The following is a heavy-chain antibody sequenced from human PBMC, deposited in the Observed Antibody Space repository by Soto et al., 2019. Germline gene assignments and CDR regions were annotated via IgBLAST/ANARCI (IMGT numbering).Heavy chain of an antibody. J-gene: IGHJ6*02. Sequence: GASVKVSCKASGFTFTSFYMHWVRQAPGQGPEWMGIMLPNGGSTGYAQKFQGRVTLTGDTSTRTDYMELSSLRSDDTAAYYCAIPPYYDSGDYFYNYQYYGMGVWGQGTTVTVSS. D-gene: IGHD3-22*01. V-gene: IGHV1-46*01. CDR3: AIPPYYDSGDYFYNYQYYGMGV. CDR1: GFTFTSFY. CDR2: MLPNGGST.